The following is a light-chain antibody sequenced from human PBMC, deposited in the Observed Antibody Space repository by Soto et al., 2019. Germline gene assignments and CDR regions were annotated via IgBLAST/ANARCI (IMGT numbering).Light chain of an antibody. CDR2: EVT. V-gene: IGLV2-14*01. J-gene: IGLJ3*02. CDR3: GSYTRSDTHSWV. CDR1: SSDVGGYVY. Sequence: QSVLTQPASVSGSPGQSITISCTGTSSDVGGYVYVSWYQHYPDKAPKLIIYEVTNRPSGVSNRFSGSKSGNTASLTISGLQTEDEADYYCGSYTRSDTHSWVFGGGTKLTVL.